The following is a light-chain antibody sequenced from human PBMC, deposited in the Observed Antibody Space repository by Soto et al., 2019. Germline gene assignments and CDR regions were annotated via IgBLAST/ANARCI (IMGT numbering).Light chain of an antibody. Sequence: EVVLTQFPGTLSLSPGERATLSCRASQTITGTYLAWYQQKPGQAPRLLIHGASTRATGIPDRFSGGGTGTDFKINISRVEPEDFAMYYCQQYGRSKRWTFGQGTKVEVK. CDR2: GAS. V-gene: IGKV3-20*01. J-gene: IGKJ1*01. CDR1: QTITGTY. CDR3: QQYGRSKRWT.